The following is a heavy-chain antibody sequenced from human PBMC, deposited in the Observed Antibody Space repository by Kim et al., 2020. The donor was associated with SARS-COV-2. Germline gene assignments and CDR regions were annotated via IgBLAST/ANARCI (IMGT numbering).Heavy chain of an antibody. CDR3: ARDHHYDFWSGYYTGPSVGFDP. CDR2: ISSSSSTI. Sequence: GGSLRLSCAASGFTFSSYSMNWVRQAPGKGLEWVSYISSSSSTIYYADSVKGRFTISRDNAKNSLYLQMNSLRDEDTAVYYCARDHHYDFWSGYYTGPSVGFDPWGQGTLVTVSS. CDR1: GFTFSSYS. D-gene: IGHD3-3*01. V-gene: IGHV3-48*02. J-gene: IGHJ5*02.